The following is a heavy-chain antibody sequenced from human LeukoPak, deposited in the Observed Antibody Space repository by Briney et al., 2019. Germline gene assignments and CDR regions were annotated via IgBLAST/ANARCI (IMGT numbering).Heavy chain of an antibody. V-gene: IGHV3-30*01. CDR3: ARGRGSSSSVSDWFDP. J-gene: IGHJ5*02. CDR1: GFTFSSYA. Sequence: PGRSLRLSCAASGFTFSSYAMHWVRQAPGKGLEWVAVISYDGSNKYYADSVKGRFTISRDNSKNTLYLQMNSLRAEDTAVYYCARGRGSSSSVSDWFDPWGQGTLVTVSS. CDR2: ISYDGSNK. D-gene: IGHD6-6*01.